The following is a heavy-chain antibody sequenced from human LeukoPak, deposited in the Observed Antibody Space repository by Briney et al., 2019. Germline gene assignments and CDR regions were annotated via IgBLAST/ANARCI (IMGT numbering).Heavy chain of an antibody. Sequence: SETLSLTCTVSGGSISSSSYYWGWIRQPPGKGLEWIGSIYYSGSTYYNPSLRSRVTISVDTSKNQFSLKLSSVTAADTAVYYCARHTLSGGVVIEVGAFDIWGQGTMVTVSS. CDR3: ARHTLSGGVVIEVGAFDI. V-gene: IGHV4-39*01. CDR1: GGSISSSSYY. D-gene: IGHD3-3*01. CDR2: IYYSGST. J-gene: IGHJ3*02.